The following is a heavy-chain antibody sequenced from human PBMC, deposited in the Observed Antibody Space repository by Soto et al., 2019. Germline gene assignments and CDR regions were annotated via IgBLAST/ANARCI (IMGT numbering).Heavy chain of an antibody. J-gene: IGHJ4*02. CDR1: GYTFTGYY. D-gene: IGHD3-3*01. CDR2: INPSGGST. V-gene: IGHV1-46*03. Sequence: ASVKVSCKASGYTFTGYYMHWVRQAPGQGLEWMGIINPSGGSTSYAQKFQGRVTMTRDTSTSTVYMELSSLRSEGTAVYYCARVNTIFGVVIEPAYDYWGQGTLVIVSS. CDR3: ARVNTIFGVVIEPAYDY.